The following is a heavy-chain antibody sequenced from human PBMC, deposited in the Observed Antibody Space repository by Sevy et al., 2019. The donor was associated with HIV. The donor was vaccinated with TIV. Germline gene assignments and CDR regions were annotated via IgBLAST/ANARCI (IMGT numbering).Heavy chain of an antibody. V-gene: IGHV3-11*01. CDR1: GFTLSDYY. CDR2: IDGSGDTT. Sequence: GGSLRLSCAASGFTLSDYYISWIRQAPGKGLQWISYIDGSGDTTYYAGSVKGRFTISRDNDKNSVYLLMNTLTGEDTAVYYCATDHVEDGDLGDYYYHAMDVWGQGTTVTVSS. J-gene: IGHJ6*02. CDR3: ATDHVEDGDLGDYYYHAMDV. D-gene: IGHD4-17*01.